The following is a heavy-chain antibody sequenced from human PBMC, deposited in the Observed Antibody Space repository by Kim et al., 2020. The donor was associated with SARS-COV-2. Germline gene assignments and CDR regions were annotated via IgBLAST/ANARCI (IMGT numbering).Heavy chain of an antibody. V-gene: IGHV5-10-1*01. CDR2: IDPSDSYT. D-gene: IGHD6-19*01. CDR1: GYSFTSYW. Sequence: GESLKISCKGSGYSFTSYWISWVRQMPGKGLEWMGRIDPSDSYTNYSPSFQGHVTISADKSISTAYLQWSSLKASDTAMYYCAYWVAGRGYYFDYWGQGTLVTVAS. J-gene: IGHJ4*02. CDR3: AYWVAGRGYYFDY.